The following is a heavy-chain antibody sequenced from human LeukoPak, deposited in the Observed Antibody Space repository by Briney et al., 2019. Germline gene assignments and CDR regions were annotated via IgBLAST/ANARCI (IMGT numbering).Heavy chain of an antibody. CDR1: GYTFTSYG. CDR3: ARSSRPGYCSGGSCYPRAMGY. J-gene: IGHJ4*02. Sequence: ASVKVSCKASGYTFTSYGISWVRQAPGQGLEWMGWISAYNGNTNYAQKLQGRVTMTTDTSTSTAYMELRSLRSEDTAVYYCARSSRPGYCSGGSCYPRAMGYWGQGTLVTVSS. D-gene: IGHD2-15*01. V-gene: IGHV1-18*01. CDR2: ISAYNGNT.